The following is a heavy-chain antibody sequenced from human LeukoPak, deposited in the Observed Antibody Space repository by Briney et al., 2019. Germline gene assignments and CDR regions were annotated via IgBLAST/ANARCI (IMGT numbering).Heavy chain of an antibody. CDR2: IYYSGST. J-gene: IGHJ5*02. Sequence: SETLSLTCTVSGGSVSSGSYYWSWIRQPPGKGLEWVEYIYYSGSTNYNPSLKSRVTISVDTSKNQFSLKLSSVTAADTAVYYCARLPYYDILTGYFNGEWFDPWGQGTLVTVSS. D-gene: IGHD3-9*01. CDR1: GGSVSSGSYY. V-gene: IGHV4-61*01. CDR3: ARLPYYDILTGYFNGEWFDP.